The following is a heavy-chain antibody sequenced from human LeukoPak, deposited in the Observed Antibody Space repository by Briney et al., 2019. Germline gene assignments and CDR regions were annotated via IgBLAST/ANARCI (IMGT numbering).Heavy chain of an antibody. V-gene: IGHV3-23*01. Sequence: GGSLRLSCAASGFTFSSHAMSWVRQAPGKGLEWVSSISTSGGNTYYADSVKGRFTISRDNSKNTLCLQMNSLRAEDTAVYYCAKGAISGASCYSSVGYWGQGTLVTVSS. D-gene: IGHD2-15*01. CDR2: ISTSGGNT. CDR1: GFTFSSHA. J-gene: IGHJ4*02. CDR3: AKGAISGASCYSSVGY.